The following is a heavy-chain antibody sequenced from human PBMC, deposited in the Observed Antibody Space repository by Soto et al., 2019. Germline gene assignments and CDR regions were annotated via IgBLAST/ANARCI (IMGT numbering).Heavy chain of an antibody. J-gene: IGHJ6*02. V-gene: IGHV3-30*18. CDR1: GFTFSSYG. CDR2: ISYDGSNK. Sequence: GGSLRLSCAASGFTFSSYGMHWVRQAPGKGLEWVAVISYDGSNKYYADSVKGRFTISRDNSKNTLYLQMNSLRAEDTAVYYCAKDQQDIVVVPAAILSLYYYYYGMDVWGQGTTVTVSS. D-gene: IGHD2-2*02. CDR3: AKDQQDIVVVPAAILSLYYYYYGMDV.